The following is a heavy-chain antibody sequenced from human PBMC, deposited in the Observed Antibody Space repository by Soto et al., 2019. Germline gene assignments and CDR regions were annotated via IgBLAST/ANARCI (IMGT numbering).Heavy chain of an antibody. CDR2: ISSSSSYI. V-gene: IGHV3-21*01. CDR3: ARIGQLVLGY. D-gene: IGHD6-6*01. CDR1: GFTFSSYS. Sequence: GGSLRLSCAASGFTFSSYSMNWVRQAPGKGLEWVSSISSSSSYIYYADSVKGRFTISRDNAKNSVYLQMNSLRAEDTAVYYCARIGQLVLGYWGQGTLVTVSS. J-gene: IGHJ4*02.